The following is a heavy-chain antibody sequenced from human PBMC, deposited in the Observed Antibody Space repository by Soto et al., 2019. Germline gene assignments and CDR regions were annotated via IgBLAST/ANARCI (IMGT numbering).Heavy chain of an antibody. CDR1: GFPFSNYG. D-gene: IGHD4-17*01. Sequence: QVQLVESGGGVVQPGTSLRLSCAASGFPFSNYGMHWVRQAPGKGLEWVAVRWYDGYNKDYADSVKGGFTISRDNSENTLYLQMNRLGVEDKGVYYCARAVDDYGDYEHRHYYGMDVWCQGTTVIVS. CDR2: RWYDGYNK. CDR3: ARAVDDYGDYEHRHYYGMDV. V-gene: IGHV3-33*01. J-gene: IGHJ6*02.